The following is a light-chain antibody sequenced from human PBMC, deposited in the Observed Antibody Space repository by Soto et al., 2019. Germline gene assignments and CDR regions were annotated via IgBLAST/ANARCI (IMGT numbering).Light chain of an antibody. Sequence: EIVLTQSPATLSLSPGEAATLSCRASQSVSSFLAWYQQKPGQAPRLLIYDASKRATGVPARFIGSGSGTDFTLTISRLEPEDYAVYYCQHYITSLTTFGQGTKVDIK. CDR2: DAS. J-gene: IGKJ1*01. CDR1: QSVSSF. V-gene: IGKV3-11*01. CDR3: QHYITSLTT.